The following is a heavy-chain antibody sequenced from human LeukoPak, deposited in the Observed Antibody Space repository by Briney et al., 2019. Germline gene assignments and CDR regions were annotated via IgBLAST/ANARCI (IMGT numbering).Heavy chain of an antibody. CDR2: IKQDGSEE. CDR1: GFSFSSYW. CDR3: ARDSACYDY. V-gene: IGHV3-7*01. Sequence: GGSLRLSCAASGFSFSSYWRSWVRQAPGKELEWVANIKQDGSEEYYVDSVRGRFTISRDNAKNSLYLQMSSLRAEDTAVYYCARDSACYDYWGQGTLVTVSS. D-gene: IGHD2-15*01. J-gene: IGHJ4*02.